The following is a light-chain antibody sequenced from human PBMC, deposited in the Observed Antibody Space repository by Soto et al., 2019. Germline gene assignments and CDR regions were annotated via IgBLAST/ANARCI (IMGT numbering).Light chain of an antibody. CDR1: QSVSGNF. CDR3: QQYNSYSPLT. V-gene: IGKV3-20*01. Sequence: EIVLTQSPGTLSLSPGERATLSCRASQSVSGNFLAWYQEKPGQAPRLLIYGASSRATGIPDRFSGSGSGTDFTLTISSLQPDDFATYYCQQYNSYSPLTFGGGTKVDIK. CDR2: GAS. J-gene: IGKJ4*01.